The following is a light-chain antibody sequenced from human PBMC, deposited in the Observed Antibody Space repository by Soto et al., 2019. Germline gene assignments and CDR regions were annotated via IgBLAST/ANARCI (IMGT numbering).Light chain of an antibody. J-gene: IGLJ3*02. CDR1: SSDVGGYNY. CDR2: EVT. Sequence: QSALTQPPSASGSPGQSVTISCTGTSSDVGGYNYVSWYQQYPGRAPKLLIYEVTKRPSGVPDRFSGSKSGNTASLTVSGLQAEDEADYYCSSYAARSNCYLGFGGGTKGTVL. V-gene: IGLV2-8*01. CDR3: SSYAARSNCYLG.